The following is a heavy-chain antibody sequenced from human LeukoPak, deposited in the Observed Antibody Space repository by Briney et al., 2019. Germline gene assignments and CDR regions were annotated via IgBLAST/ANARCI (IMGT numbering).Heavy chain of an antibody. CDR3: ALGYCSSTSCPNQRIYMDV. CDR2: ISSSSSTI. J-gene: IGHJ6*03. CDR1: GFTFSSYA. D-gene: IGHD2-2*01. Sequence: GGSLRLSCAASGFTFSSYAMSWVRQAPGKGLEWVSYISSSSSTIYYADSVKGRFTISRDNAKNSLYLQMNSLRAEDTAVYYCALGYCSSTSCPNQRIYMDVWGKGTTVTVSS. V-gene: IGHV3-48*01.